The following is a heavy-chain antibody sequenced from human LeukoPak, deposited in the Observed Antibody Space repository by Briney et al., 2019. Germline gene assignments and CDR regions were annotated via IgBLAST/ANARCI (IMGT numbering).Heavy chain of an antibody. V-gene: IGHV3-7*01. Sequence: GGSLRLSCAASGFTFSSNWMTWVRQPPGKGLEWVANIKQDGSEKFYVDSVKGRFTISRDNAKNSLYLQMNSLRAEDTAVYYCARIYYGSGSYYFDYWGQGTLVTVSS. CDR1: GFTFSSNW. J-gene: IGHJ4*02. CDR2: IKQDGSEK. D-gene: IGHD3-10*01. CDR3: ARIYYGSGSYYFDY.